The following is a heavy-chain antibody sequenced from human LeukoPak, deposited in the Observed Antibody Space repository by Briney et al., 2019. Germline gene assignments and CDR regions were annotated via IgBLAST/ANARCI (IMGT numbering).Heavy chain of an antibody. D-gene: IGHD3-22*01. CDR1: GFTFSSYG. V-gene: IGHV3-33*06. CDR2: IWYDGSNK. Sequence: GGSLRLSCAASGFTFSSYGMHWVRQAPGKGLEWVAVIWYDGSNKYYADSVKGRFTISRDNSKNTLYLQMNSLRAEDTAVYYCAKDLYYDSSGPLDYWGQGTLVTVSS. J-gene: IGHJ4*02. CDR3: AKDLYYDSSGPLDY.